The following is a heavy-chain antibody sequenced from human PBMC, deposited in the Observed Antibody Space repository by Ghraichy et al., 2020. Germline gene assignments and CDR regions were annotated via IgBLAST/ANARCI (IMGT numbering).Heavy chain of an antibody. CDR3: TRVKGTGVPFDS. CDR2: MEPNSGVT. J-gene: IGHJ4*02. D-gene: IGHD3/OR15-3a*01. V-gene: IGHV1-2*02. Sequence: ASVKVSCKASGYTFTGYHIHWVRQAPGQGLEWMGWMEPNSGVTRSAEEFQGRVTVTRDTSISTAYLEFSSLNSGDTAVYYCTRVKGTGVPFDSWGQGTRLTVSS. CDR1: GYTFTGYH.